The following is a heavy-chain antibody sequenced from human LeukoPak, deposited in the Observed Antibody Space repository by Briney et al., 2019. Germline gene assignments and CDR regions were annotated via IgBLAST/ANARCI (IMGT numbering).Heavy chain of an antibody. J-gene: IGHJ4*02. Sequence: GGSLRLSCAASGFTFNIYTMNWVRQAPGKGLEWVANIKQDGSDKYYVDSVKGRFTISRDNAKNSLYLQMNSLRAEDTAVYYCATEKWYRFDQWGQGTLVTVSS. V-gene: IGHV3-7*01. D-gene: IGHD2-15*01. CDR1: GFTFNIYT. CDR2: IKQDGSDK. CDR3: ATEKWYRFDQ.